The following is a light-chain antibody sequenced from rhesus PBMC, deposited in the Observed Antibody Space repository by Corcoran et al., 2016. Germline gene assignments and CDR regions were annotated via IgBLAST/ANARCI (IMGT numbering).Light chain of an antibody. J-gene: IGKJ4*01. CDR1: ENVNNH. CDR2: KAS. CDR3: QHGYDTPLT. V-gene: IGKV1-74*01. Sequence: DIQMTQSPSSLSASVGDRVTITCRARENVNNHLNWYQQKPGKAPKPLIYKASTLQSGVPSRFSGSGSGTDYTFTICSLLPEDFATYCCQHGYDTPLTFSGGTKVELE.